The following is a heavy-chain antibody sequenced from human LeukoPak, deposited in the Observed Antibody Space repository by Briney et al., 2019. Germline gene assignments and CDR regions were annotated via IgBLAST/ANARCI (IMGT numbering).Heavy chain of an antibody. D-gene: IGHD6-19*01. V-gene: IGHV3-21*01. J-gene: IGHJ4*02. CDR3: ASAGYSSGWYYFDY. Sequence: KAGGSLRLSCAASGFTFSSYSMNWVRQAPGKGLEWVSSISSSSYIYYADSVKGRFTISRDNAKNSLYLQMNSLRAEDTAVYYCASAGYSSGWYYFDYWGQGTLVTVSS. CDR1: GFTFSSYS. CDR2: ISSSSYI.